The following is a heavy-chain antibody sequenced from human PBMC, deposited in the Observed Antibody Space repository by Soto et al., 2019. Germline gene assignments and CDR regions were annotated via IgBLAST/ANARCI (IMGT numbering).Heavy chain of an antibody. J-gene: IGHJ6*02. D-gene: IGHD5-18*01. CDR3: ARDLGQGYNYGQDHHYYYGMDV. CDR2: ISYEGSNK. CDR1: GITFSYYA. V-gene: IGHV3-30-3*01. Sequence: GSLRLSCAVSGITFSYYAMHWVRQAPGKGLEWVAVISYEGSNKYYADSVKGRFTISRDDSKNTLYLQMNSLRLEDTGVYFCARDLGQGYNYGQDHHYYYGMDVWGQGTTVTSP.